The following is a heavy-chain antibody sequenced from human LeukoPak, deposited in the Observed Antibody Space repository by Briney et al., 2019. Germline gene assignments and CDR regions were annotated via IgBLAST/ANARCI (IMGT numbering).Heavy chain of an antibody. CDR3: AKRGYSYGDFDF. V-gene: IGHV1-8*01. CDR2: MNPNSGNT. D-gene: IGHD5-18*01. J-gene: IGHJ4*02. Sequence: ASVKVSCKASGYTFTSYDINWVRQATGQGLEWMGWMNPNSGNTGYAQKFQGRVTMTRNTSISTAYMELSSLRSEDTAVYFCAKRGYSYGDFDFWGQGTLVTVSS. CDR1: GYTFTSYD.